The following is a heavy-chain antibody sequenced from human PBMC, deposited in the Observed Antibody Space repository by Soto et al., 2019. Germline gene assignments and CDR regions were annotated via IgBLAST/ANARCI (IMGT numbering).Heavy chain of an antibody. CDR2: TSYDGTYT. D-gene: IGHD2-21*01. J-gene: IGHJ6*02. CDR1: GFTFNIFA. CDR3: TKDRQPLAFGYGLDV. Sequence: GGSLRLSCAASGFTFNIFAMHWVRQAPGKELEWVATTSYDGTYTFYAGSVEGRFTISRDDSNDTLFLLLSGLRPEDTAVYYCTKDRQPLAFGYGLDVWGQGTTVTVSS. V-gene: IGHV3-30*18.